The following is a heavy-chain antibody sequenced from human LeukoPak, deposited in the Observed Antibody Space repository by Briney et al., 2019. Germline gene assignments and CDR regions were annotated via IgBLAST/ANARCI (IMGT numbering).Heavy chain of an antibody. J-gene: IGHJ4*02. D-gene: IGHD4-23*01. CDR1: GFTFSGYA. V-gene: IGHV3-23*01. Sequence: PGGSLRLSCAASGFTFSGYAMSWVRKAPGKGLEWVSGFSVSDATTYYADSVKGRFTITRDTAKNSLYLQMNSLRAEDTAVYYCARDYGGSSPFDYWGQGTLVTVSS. CDR3: ARDYGGSSPFDY. CDR2: FSVSDATT.